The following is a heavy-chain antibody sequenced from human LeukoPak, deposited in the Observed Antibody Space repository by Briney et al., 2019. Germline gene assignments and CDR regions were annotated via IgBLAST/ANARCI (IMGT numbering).Heavy chain of an antibody. D-gene: IGHD3-22*01. CDR3: ARNRSSCYLTFDY. V-gene: IGHV3-48*01. CDR1: EFTFSSYS. Sequence: PGGSLRLSCAASEFTFSSYSMNWVRQAPGKGLEWVSYITNSGNSKSYADSVKGRFTISRDNTKNSLYLQMNGLRAEDTAVYYCARNRSSCYLTFDYWGQGILVTVSS. CDR2: ITNSGNSK. J-gene: IGHJ4*02.